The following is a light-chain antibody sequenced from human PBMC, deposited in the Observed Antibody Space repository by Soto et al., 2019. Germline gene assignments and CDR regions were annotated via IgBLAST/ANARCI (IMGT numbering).Light chain of an antibody. CDR1: QTLLYTDGNTY. CDR2: KVS. J-gene: IGKJ2*01. V-gene: IGKV2-30*01. CDR3: MQGTHWPYT. Sequence: DVVVTQSPLSLPVTLGQPASISCRCSQTLLYTDGNTYLHSFQQRPGQSPRRLIYKVSNRDSGVPDRFRGSGSGTDFTLKISRVEAEDVGVYYCMQGTHWPYTFGQGTKLEIK.